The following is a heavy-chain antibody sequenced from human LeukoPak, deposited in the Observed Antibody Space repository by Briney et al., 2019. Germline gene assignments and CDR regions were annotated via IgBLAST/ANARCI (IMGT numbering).Heavy chain of an antibody. V-gene: IGHV3-21*01. Sequence: GGSLRLSCAASGFTFSSNSMSWVRQAPGKGLEWVSSVGSSSSYIYYADSVRGRFTISRDSAKNSLYLQMNGLRAEDTAVYYCARGWSSYYFDYWGQGTLVTVSS. CDR1: GFTFSSNS. CDR2: VGSSSSYI. J-gene: IGHJ4*02. D-gene: IGHD2-15*01. CDR3: ARGWSSYYFDY.